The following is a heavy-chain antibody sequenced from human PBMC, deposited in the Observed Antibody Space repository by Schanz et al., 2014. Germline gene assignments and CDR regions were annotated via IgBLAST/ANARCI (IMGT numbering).Heavy chain of an antibody. Sequence: QVQLVQSGAEVKKPGASVKVSCKASGYTFTSYYMHWVRQAPGQGLEWMGIINPSGGSTSYAQKFQGRLTMTRDTSTTTVYMELSSLRSDDTAMYYSVTEKRMESGTWAKAFDIWGQGTWVTVSS. CDR1: GYTFTSYY. V-gene: IGHV1-46*01. D-gene: IGHD3-3*01. CDR3: VTEKRMESGTWAKAFDI. J-gene: IGHJ3*02. CDR2: INPSGGST.